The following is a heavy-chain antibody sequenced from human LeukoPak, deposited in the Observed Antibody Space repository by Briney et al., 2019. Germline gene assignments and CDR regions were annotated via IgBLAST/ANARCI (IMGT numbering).Heavy chain of an antibody. CDR3: AKPISGGLAVTADWFDP. CDR1: GFAFSFFA. J-gene: IGHJ5*01. Sequence: GGSLRLSCEASGFAFSFFAISWLRQPPGKGLEWVSTINANSGTRSYADSVRGRFTISTDNSKNTVDLQLNTLRAEDTAVYYCAKPISGGLAVTADWFDPWGQGTLVVVSS. D-gene: IGHD6-19*01. CDR2: INANSGTR. V-gene: IGHV3-23*01.